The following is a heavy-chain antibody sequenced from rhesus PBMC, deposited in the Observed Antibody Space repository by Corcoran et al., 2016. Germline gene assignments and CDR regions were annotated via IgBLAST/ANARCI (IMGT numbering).Heavy chain of an antibody. CDR2: ISGSGGTT. V-gene: IGHV4-173*01. D-gene: IGHD6-25*01. CDR3: ARDLGSFDY. Sequence: QLQLQESGPGLVKPSETLSLTCAVSGGSISSNYWSWIRQPPGKGLEWMGRISGSGGTTYSNPSLTCRVPISPDASKNQFSLKLSSVTAADTAVYYCARDLGSFDYWGQGVLVTVSS. CDR1: GGSISSNY. J-gene: IGHJ4*01.